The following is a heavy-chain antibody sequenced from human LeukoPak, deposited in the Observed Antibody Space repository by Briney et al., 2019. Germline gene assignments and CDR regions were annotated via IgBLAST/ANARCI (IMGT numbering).Heavy chain of an antibody. CDR3: ARGGYSDYEPTFDY. J-gene: IGHJ4*02. Sequence: ASVKVSCKASGYTFTSYYMHWVRQAPGQGLEWMGIINPGGGSTNYPQKFQGRVTMTRDTSTSTVYMELSSLRSEDTAVYYCARGGYSDYEPTFDYWGQGTLVTVCS. V-gene: IGHV1-46*01. CDR2: INPGGGST. CDR1: GYTFTSYY. D-gene: IGHD5-12*01.